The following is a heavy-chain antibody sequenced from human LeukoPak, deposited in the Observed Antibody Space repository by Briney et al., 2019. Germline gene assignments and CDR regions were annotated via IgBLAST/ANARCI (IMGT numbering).Heavy chain of an antibody. D-gene: IGHD6-13*01. CDR3: AKDREVLVEAAAGYYFDY. CDR1: GFTFSSYG. V-gene: IGHV3-30*02. CDR2: IRYDGSNK. Sequence: GGALRLSCAASGFTFSSYGMHWVRQAPGKGLEGVAFIRYDGSNKYYADSVKGRFTISRDNSKNTLYLQMNSLRAEDTAVYYCAKDREVLVEAAAGYYFDYWGQGTLVTVSS. J-gene: IGHJ4*02.